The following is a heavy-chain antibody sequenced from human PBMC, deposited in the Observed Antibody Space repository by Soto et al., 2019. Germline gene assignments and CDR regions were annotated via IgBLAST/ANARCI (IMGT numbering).Heavy chain of an antibody. D-gene: IGHD1-7*01. CDR2: ISGSGGST. CDR1: GFTFSSYA. J-gene: IGHJ5*02. V-gene: IGHV3-23*01. CDR3: AKDRRFPVTGTTSRWFDP. Sequence: GGSLRLSCAASGFTFSSYAMSWVRQAPGKGLEWVSAISGSGGSTYYADSVKGRFTISRDNSKNTLYLQMNSLRAEDTAVYYCAKDRRFPVTGTTSRWFDPWGQGTLVTVSS.